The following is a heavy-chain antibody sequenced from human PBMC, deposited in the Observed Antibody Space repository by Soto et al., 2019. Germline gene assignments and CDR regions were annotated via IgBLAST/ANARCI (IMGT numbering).Heavy chain of an antibody. D-gene: IGHD4-17*01. J-gene: IGHJ4*02. Sequence: GGSLRLSCAASGFTFSSYSMNWVRQATGKGLEWVSSISSSSSYIYYADSVKGRFTISRDNAKNSLYLQMNSLRAEDTAVYYCARSTTVTTRYFDYWGQGTLVTVSS. CDR3: ARSTTVTTRYFDY. CDR1: GFTFSSYS. CDR2: ISSSSSYI. V-gene: IGHV3-21*01.